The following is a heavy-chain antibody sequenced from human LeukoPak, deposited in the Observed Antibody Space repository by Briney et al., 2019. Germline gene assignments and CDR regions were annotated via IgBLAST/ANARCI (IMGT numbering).Heavy chain of an antibody. D-gene: IGHD5-24*01. Sequence: GGSLRLSCAASGFTFSSYAMHWVCQAPGKGLEWVAVISYXGSXXXXXXXXXGRFTISRDNSKNTLYLQMNSLRAEDTAVYYCAXXXGMATSXXEFDYWGQGTLVTVSS. J-gene: IGHJ4*02. CDR1: GFTFSSYA. V-gene: IGHV3-30-3*01. CDR3: AXXXGMATSXXEFDY. CDR2: ISYXGSXX.